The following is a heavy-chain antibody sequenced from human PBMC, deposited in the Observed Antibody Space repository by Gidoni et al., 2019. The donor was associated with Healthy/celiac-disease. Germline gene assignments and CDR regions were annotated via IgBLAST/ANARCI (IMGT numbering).Heavy chain of an antibody. J-gene: IGHJ6*02. CDR2: IYSGGST. Sequence: EVQLVESGGGLIQPGGSLRLSCAASGFTVSSNYLSCVRQAPGKGLAWVSVIYSGGSTYYADSVQGRFTTSRDNAKNTLYLQMNSLRAEDTAVYYCARDRPQTYYYDSSGYPQYYYYGMDVWGQGTTVTVSS. D-gene: IGHD3-22*01. CDR1: GFTVSSNY. V-gene: IGHV3-53*01. CDR3: ARDRPQTYYYDSSGYPQYYYYGMDV.